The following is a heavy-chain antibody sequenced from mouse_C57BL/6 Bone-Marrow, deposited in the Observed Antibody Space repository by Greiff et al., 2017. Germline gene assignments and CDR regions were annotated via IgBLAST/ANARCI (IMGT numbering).Heavy chain of an antibody. CDR3: ARVEYYGISYEFAY. J-gene: IGHJ3*01. Sequence: QVQLQQPGAELVKPGASVKLSCKASGYTFTSYWMQWVKQRPGQGLEWIGEIDPSDRYTNYNQKFKGKATLTVDTSSTTAYMQLSSLTSEDSAVYYCARVEYYGISYEFAYWGQGTLVTVSA. CDR1: GYTFTSYW. V-gene: IGHV1-50*01. D-gene: IGHD1-1*01. CDR2: IDPSDRYT.